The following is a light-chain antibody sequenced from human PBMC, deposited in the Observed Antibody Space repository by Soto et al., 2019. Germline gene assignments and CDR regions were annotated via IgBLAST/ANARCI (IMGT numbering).Light chain of an antibody. J-gene: IGLJ1*01. Sequence: QSVLAQPPSAPGSPGQSVAISCTGTSRDVGGQNYVSWFQQHPGKAPKLIIYAVNNRPSGVPGRFSGSKSGNTASLTVCGLRAEDEADYYCCSNAGNNNYDFGTGTKVTVL. CDR2: AVN. CDR3: CSNAGNNNYD. V-gene: IGLV2-8*01. CDR1: SRDVGGQNY.